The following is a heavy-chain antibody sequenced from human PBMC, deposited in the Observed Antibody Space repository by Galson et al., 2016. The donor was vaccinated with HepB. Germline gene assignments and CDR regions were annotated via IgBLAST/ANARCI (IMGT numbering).Heavy chain of an antibody. J-gene: IGHJ4*02. Sequence: RLSCAASGFTYDTYALSWVRQAPGKGLEWVSSISRTGEYTYYADSVRGRFVISRDNSKNTLYLEVDSLRAEDAALYYCAKVAPPYDNSGYYYFDHWGQGTLVTVSS. CDR2: ISRTGEYT. CDR3: AKVAPPYDNSGYYYFDH. D-gene: IGHD3-22*01. CDR1: GFTYDTYA. V-gene: IGHV3-23*01.